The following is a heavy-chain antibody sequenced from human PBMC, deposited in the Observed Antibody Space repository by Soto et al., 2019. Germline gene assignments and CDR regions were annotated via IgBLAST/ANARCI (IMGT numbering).Heavy chain of an antibody. D-gene: IGHD3-22*01. V-gene: IGHV3-23*01. Sequence: EVQLLESGGGLIQPGGSLRLSCAASGFTFSTFAMTWVRQAPGKGLEWVSAITASGGSTYYADSVKGRFTISRDNSKNTLYLQPNSLRVEDTAVYYCAKDLFPARDSLYGLDVWGQGTTVTVSS. J-gene: IGHJ6*02. CDR3: AKDLFPARDSLYGLDV. CDR2: ITASGGST. CDR1: GFTFSTFA.